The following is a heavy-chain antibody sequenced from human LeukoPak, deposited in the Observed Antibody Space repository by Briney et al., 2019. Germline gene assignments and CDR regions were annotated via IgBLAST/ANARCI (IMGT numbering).Heavy chain of an antibody. D-gene: IGHD2/OR15-2a*01. Sequence: GGSLRLSCAASGFTVSSHYMSWVRQAPGKGLECVSVIYSGGSTYYADSVKGRFTISRDNSKNTLYLQMNSLRAEDTAVYYCARDLTSGYGMDVWGQGTTVTVSS. CDR2: IYSGGST. CDR1: GFTVSSHY. V-gene: IGHV3-53*01. CDR3: ARDLTSGYGMDV. J-gene: IGHJ6*02.